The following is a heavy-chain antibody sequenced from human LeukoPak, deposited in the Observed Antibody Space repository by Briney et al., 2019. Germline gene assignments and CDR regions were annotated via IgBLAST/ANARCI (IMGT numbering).Heavy chain of an antibody. V-gene: IGHV4-31*03. CDR2: IYYSGST. Sequence: PSQTLSLTCTVSGGSISRGGYYWSWIRQHPGKGLEWIGYIYYSGSTYYNPSLKSRVTISVDTSKNQFSLKLSSVTAADTAVYYCARGGNSVAFDYWGQGNLVTVSS. D-gene: IGHD4-23*01. J-gene: IGHJ4*02. CDR3: ARGGNSVAFDY. CDR1: GGSISRGGYY.